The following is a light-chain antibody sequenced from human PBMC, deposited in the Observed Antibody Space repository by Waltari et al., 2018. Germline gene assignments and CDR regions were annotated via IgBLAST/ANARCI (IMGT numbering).Light chain of an antibody. Sequence: QSELTQPPSASGTPVQKVTISCSGRYSNVGNTVVNWSQQFPGTAPKLLIYRSDQRPSGVPDRFSGSKSGTSASLAIIGLRSDDEADYYCASWDDSLNGRWVFGGGTKLTVL. V-gene: IGLV1-44*01. CDR2: RSD. CDR1: YSNVGNTV. CDR3: ASWDDSLNGRWV. J-gene: IGLJ2*01.